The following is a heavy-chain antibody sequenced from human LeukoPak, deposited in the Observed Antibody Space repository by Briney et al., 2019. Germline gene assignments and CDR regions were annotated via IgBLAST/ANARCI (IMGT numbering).Heavy chain of an antibody. CDR2: IWYDGSNK. Sequence: GGSLRLSCAASGFTFSSYGMHWVRQAPGKGLEWVAVIWYDGSNKYYADSVKGRFTISRDNSKNKLYLQMNSLRAEDTAVYYCAKEEVKLRYFDWSDPWGQGTLVTVSS. CDR1: GFTFSSYG. J-gene: IGHJ5*02. V-gene: IGHV3-30*02. CDR3: AKEEVKLRYFDWSDP. D-gene: IGHD3-9*01.